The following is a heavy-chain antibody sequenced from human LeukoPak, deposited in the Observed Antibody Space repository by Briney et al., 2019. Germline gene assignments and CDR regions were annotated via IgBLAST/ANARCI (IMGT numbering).Heavy chain of an antibody. D-gene: IGHD3-10*01. Sequence: PGGSLRLSCAASGFTFSSYWMSWVRQAPGKGLEWVANIKQDGSEKYYVDSVKGRFTISRDNAKNSLYLQMNSLRAEDTAVYYCARGITMVRGVVDYWGQGTLVTVSS. V-gene: IGHV3-7*03. CDR1: GFTFSSYW. CDR3: ARGITMVRGVVDY. CDR2: IKQDGSEK. J-gene: IGHJ4*02.